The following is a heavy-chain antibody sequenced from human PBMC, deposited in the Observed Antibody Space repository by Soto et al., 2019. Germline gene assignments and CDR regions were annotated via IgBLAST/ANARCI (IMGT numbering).Heavy chain of an antibody. Sequence: GGSLRLSCAASGFTFSSYAMSWVRQAPGKGLEWVSAISGSGGSTYYADSVKGRFTISRDNSKNTLYLQMNSLRAEDTAVYYCAKDRHHPWAGMAAAGPDDYWGQGTLVTVSS. CDR3: AKDRHHPWAGMAAAGPDDY. V-gene: IGHV3-23*01. J-gene: IGHJ4*02. CDR2: ISGSGGST. CDR1: GFTFSSYA. D-gene: IGHD6-13*01.